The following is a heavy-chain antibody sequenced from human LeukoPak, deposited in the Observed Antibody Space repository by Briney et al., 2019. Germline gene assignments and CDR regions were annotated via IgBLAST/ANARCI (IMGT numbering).Heavy chain of an antibody. Sequence: GRSLRLSCAASGFTFSSYGMHWVRQAPGKGLEWVAVIWYDGSNKYYADSVKGRFTISRDNSKNTLYLQMNSLRAEDTAVYYCARGRRYCSSTSCYAYYYYYMDVWGKGTTVTVSS. V-gene: IGHV3-33*01. D-gene: IGHD2-2*01. CDR1: GFTFSSYG. CDR2: IWYDGSNK. CDR3: ARGRRYCSSTSCYAYYYYYMDV. J-gene: IGHJ6*03.